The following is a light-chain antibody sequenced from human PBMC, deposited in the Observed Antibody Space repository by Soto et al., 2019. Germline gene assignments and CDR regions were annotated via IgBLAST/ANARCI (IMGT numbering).Light chain of an antibody. CDR3: LQYHNLWA. J-gene: IGKJ1*01. CDR1: QNIYSN. Sequence: RVMTQSPATLSVSPGGRATFSCRASQNIYSNIAWYQQRPGQAPRLRIYRASTRATGVPARLSGSGSGTEFTLTISSLQSEDFAVYSCLQYHNLWAFGQGTKVDIK. CDR2: RAS. V-gene: IGKV3-15*01.